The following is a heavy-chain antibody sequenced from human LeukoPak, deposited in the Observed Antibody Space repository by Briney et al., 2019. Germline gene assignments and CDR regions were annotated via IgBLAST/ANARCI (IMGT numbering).Heavy chain of an antibody. J-gene: IGHJ4*02. D-gene: IGHD7-27*01. CDR2: ISSSSSTI. CDR3: AKDPRRGAGDLVYYFDY. CDR1: GFTFSSYS. V-gene: IGHV3-48*04. Sequence: PGGSLRLSCAASGFTFSSYSMNWVRQAPGKGLEWVSYISSSSSTIYYADSVKGRFTISRDNAKNSLYLQMNSLRAEDTAVYYCAKDPRRGAGDLVYYFDYWGQGTLVTVSS.